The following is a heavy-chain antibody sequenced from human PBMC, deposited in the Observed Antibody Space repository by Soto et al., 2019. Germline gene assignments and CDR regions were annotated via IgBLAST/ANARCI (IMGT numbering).Heavy chain of an antibody. V-gene: IGHV1-69*13. D-gene: IGHD5-18*01. Sequence: SVKVSCKASGGTFSSYAISWVRQAPGQGLEWMGGIIPIFGTANYAQKFQGRVTITADESTSTAYVELSSLRSEDTAVYYCARNYGYSYGYDAFDIWGQGTMVTVSS. CDR1: GGTFSSYA. CDR2: IIPIFGTA. CDR3: ARNYGYSYGYDAFDI. J-gene: IGHJ3*02.